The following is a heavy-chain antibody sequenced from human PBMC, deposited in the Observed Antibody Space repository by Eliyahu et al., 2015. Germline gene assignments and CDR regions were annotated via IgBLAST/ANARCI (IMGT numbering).Heavy chain of an antibody. Sequence: QVQLVESGGGVVQPGTSLRLSCAAXXFTLXTHAVHXVRXAPGKGLEWVAVISYDGSNEYYADSAKGRFTISRDNSKNTLYLQMNSLRAEDTAVYYCARTPYSHYKEYYFDYWGQGTLVTVSS. CDR3: ARTPYSHYKEYYFDY. CDR1: XFTLXTHA. V-gene: IGHV3-30*04. CDR2: ISYDGSNE. J-gene: IGHJ4*02. D-gene: IGHD4-11*01.